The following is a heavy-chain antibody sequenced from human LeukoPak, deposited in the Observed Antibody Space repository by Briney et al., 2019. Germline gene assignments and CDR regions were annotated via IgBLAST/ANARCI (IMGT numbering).Heavy chain of an antibody. V-gene: IGHV4-59*01. Sequence: PSETLSLTCTVSGDSISSYYCSWIRQPPGKGLEWIGYIYYSGSTSYNPSLKSRVTISLDTSNNQFSLKLRSVTAADTAVYYCARCGYSYGPDAFDIWGQGTMVTVSS. CDR3: ARCGYSYGPDAFDI. CDR2: IYYSGST. D-gene: IGHD5-18*01. J-gene: IGHJ3*02. CDR1: GDSISSYY.